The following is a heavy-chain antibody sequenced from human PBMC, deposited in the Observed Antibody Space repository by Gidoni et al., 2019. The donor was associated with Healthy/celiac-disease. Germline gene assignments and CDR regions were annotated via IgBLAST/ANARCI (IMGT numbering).Heavy chain of an antibody. V-gene: IGHV3-9*01. CDR1: GFTFDDYA. Sequence: EVQLLESVRGLVQPGRSLRLSCAAAGFTFDDYAMHWVRQAPGKGLEWLSGISWNSGSIGYADSVKGRFTISRDNAKNSLYLQMNSLRAEDTALYYCHNSGWFGFDYWGQGTLVTVSS. D-gene: IGHD6-19*01. CDR2: ISWNSGSI. J-gene: IGHJ4*02. CDR3: HNSGWFGFDY.